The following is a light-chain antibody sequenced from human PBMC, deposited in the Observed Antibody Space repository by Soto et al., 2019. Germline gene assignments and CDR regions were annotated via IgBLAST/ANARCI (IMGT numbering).Light chain of an antibody. CDR3: QQRYNWPIT. Sequence: EIVLMQSPGTLSLSPGEGATLSCRASQSVSSSYLAWYQQKPGQAPRLLIFGASTRATGIPARFSGSGSGTDFTLTISSLEPEDFSVYYCQQRYNWPITFGQGTRLEIK. V-gene: IGKV3D-20*02. CDR1: QSVSSSY. J-gene: IGKJ5*01. CDR2: GAS.